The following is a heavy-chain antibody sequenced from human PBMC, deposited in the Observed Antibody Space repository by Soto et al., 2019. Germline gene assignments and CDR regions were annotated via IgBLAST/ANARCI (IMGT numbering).Heavy chain of an antibody. CDR1: GFTFSSYA. CDR3: ARESDH. CDR2: ISGSGGGT. Sequence: GGSLRLSXAASGFTFSSYAMSWVRQAPGKGLEWVSTISGSGGGTYYADSMKGRFTISRDNSKNTLYLQMYSMRVEDTAVYYCARESDHWGQGTLVTVPS. J-gene: IGHJ4*02. V-gene: IGHV3-23*01.